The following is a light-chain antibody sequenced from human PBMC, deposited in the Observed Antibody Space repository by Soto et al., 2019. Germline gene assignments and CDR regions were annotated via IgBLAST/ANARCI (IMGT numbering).Light chain of an antibody. CDR1: SSDVGGYNY. CDR3: SSYAGSNTPV. J-gene: IGLJ2*01. CDR2: EVS. V-gene: IGLV2-8*01. Sequence: QSALTQPPSASGSPGQSVTISCTGTSSDVGGYNYVSWYQQHPGKAPELMIYEVSKRPSGVPDRFSGSKSGNTASLTVSGLQAEDEADYYCSSYAGSNTPVFGGGTKLTVL.